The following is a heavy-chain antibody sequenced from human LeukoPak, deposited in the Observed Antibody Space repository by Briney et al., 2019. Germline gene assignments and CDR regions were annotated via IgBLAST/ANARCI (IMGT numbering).Heavy chain of an antibody. Sequence: SQTLSLTCTVSGGSISSGDYYWRWIRQPPGKGLEWIGYIYYSGSTYSNPPLQSRLTISIDTSKNQFSLKLSSVTAADTAVYYCARENRYYDSSGYRYHYYGTDVWGQGTTVTVSS. CDR3: ARENRYYDSSGYRYHYYGTDV. CDR1: GGSISSGDYY. CDR2: IYYSGST. J-gene: IGHJ6*02. V-gene: IGHV4-30-4*08. D-gene: IGHD3-22*01.